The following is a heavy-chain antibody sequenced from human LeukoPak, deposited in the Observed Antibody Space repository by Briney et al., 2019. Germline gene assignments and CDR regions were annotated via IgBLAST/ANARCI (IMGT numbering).Heavy chain of an antibody. CDR1: GVSINTYS. V-gene: IGHV4-59*12. J-gene: IGHJ6*02. CDR2: MSYTGST. CDR3: ARDAGHQLSRRNYYAMDV. Sequence: PSETLSLTCTVSGVSINTYSWSWVRQPPGKGLEWIGYMSYTGSTSYNPSLRSRVTISVDKSKNQFSLKLSSVTAADTAVYYCARDAGHQLSRRNYYAMDVWGQGTTVTVSS. D-gene: IGHD1-1*01.